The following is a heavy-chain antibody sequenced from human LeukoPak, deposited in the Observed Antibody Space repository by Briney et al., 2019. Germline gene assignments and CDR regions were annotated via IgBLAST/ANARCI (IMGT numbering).Heavy chain of an antibody. CDR3: ARVAAGTFPFDY. V-gene: IGHV1-69*06. D-gene: IGHD6-13*01. CDR1: GGTFSSYA. CDR2: IIPIFGTA. Sequence: SVKVSCKASGGTFSSYAISWVRQAPGQGLEWMGGIIPIFGTANYAQKFQGRVTITADKSTSTAYMELSSLRSDDTAVYYCARVAAGTFPFDYWGQGTLVTVSS. J-gene: IGHJ4*02.